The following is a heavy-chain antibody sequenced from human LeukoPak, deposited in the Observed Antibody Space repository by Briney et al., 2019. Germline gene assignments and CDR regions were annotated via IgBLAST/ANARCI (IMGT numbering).Heavy chain of an antibody. CDR3: VKSGGYGLIDY. D-gene: IGHD6-19*01. Sequence: SETLSLTCTVSGDSISSSKKYWGWVRQPPGKGLEWIGNIYYTGSTYYNASLQSRVTISIDMSKNQFSLRLSSVTAADTAMYYCVKSGGYGLIDYWGQGTLVTVSS. CDR1: GDSISSSKKY. CDR2: IYYTGST. V-gene: IGHV4-39*01. J-gene: IGHJ4*02.